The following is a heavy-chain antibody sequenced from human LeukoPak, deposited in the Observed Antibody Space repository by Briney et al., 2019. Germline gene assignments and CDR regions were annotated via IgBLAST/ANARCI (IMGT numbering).Heavy chain of an antibody. CDR3: ARGQVTTPPQAKSQYYYYSGMDV. Sequence: SETLSLTCAVYGGPFSGYYWSWIRQPPGKGLEWIGEINHSGSTNYNPSLKSRVTISVDTSKNQFSLKLSSVTAADTSVYYCARGQVTTPPQAKSQYYYYSGMDVWGQGTTVTVSS. CDR1: GGPFSGYY. CDR2: INHSGST. D-gene: IGHD4-17*01. V-gene: IGHV4-34*01. J-gene: IGHJ6*02.